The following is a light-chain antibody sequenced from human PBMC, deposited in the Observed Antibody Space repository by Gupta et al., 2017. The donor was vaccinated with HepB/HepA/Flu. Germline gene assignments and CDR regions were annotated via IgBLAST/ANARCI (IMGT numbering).Light chain of an antibody. CDR3: SSYTSSSSRV. V-gene: IGLV2-14*01. CDR1: SSDVGGYNY. J-gene: IGLJ3*02. Sequence: ALTQPATVAASPGQSITISCTGTSSDVGGYNYVSWYQQHPGKAPKLMIYDVSNRPSGVSNRFSGSKSGNTASLTISGLQAEDEADYYCSSYTSSSSRVFGGGTKLTVL. CDR2: DVS.